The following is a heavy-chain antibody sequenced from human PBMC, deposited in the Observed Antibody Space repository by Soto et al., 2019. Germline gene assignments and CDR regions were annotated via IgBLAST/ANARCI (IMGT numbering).Heavy chain of an antibody. V-gene: IGHV3-11*01. J-gene: IGHJ4*02. D-gene: IGHD3-9*01. CDR3: ARYYYILTAQYYFYC. Sequence: QVQLVESGGGLVKPGGFLRLSCAASGFTFSDYYMSLIRQAPGKGLEWVSSISSSGSTIYYADYVKGRFPTSMDTAKNSLYLQLNSLRAKDTAVYYCARYYYILTAQYYFYCWGQGTLVTVSS. CDR2: ISSSGSTI. CDR1: GFTFSDYY.